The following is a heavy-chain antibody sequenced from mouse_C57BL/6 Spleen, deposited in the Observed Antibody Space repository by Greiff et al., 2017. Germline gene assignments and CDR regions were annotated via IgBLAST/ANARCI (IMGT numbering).Heavy chain of an antibody. D-gene: IGHD2-4*01. Sequence: EVQLVESGGDLVKPGGSLKLSCAASGFTFSSYGMSWVRQTPDKRLEWVATISSGGSYTYYPDSVKGRVSISRDNAKNTLYLQMSSLKSEDTAMYYWARPYDYDGSWFAYWGQGTLVTVSA. V-gene: IGHV5-6*01. CDR1: GFTFSSYG. CDR2: ISSGGSYT. J-gene: IGHJ3*01. CDR3: ARPYDYDGSWFAY.